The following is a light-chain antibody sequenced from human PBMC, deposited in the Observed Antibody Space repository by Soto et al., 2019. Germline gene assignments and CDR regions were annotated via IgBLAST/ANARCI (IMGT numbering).Light chain of an antibody. CDR2: GAS. CDR3: QQYNNWPTWT. CDR1: QSVGSN. V-gene: IGKV3-15*01. J-gene: IGKJ1*01. Sequence: IVLTQSPATLSLSPWERVTLSCRARQSVGSNLAWYQQKPGQAPRLLIYGASTRATGIPARFSGSGSETEFTLTISSLQAEDSAVYFCQQYNNWPTWTFGQGTKVDIK.